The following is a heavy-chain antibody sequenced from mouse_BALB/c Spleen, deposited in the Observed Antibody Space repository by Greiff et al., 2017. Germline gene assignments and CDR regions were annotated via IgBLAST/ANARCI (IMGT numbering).Heavy chain of an antibody. V-gene: IGHV3-2*02. CDR1: GYSITSDYA. CDR2: ISYSGST. Sequence: VQLQQSGPGLVKPSQSLSLTCTVTGYSITSDYAWNWIRQFPGNKLEWMGYISYSGSTSYNPSLKSRISITRDTSKNQFFLQLNSVTTEDTATYYCARYLAYWGQGTLVTVSA. D-gene: IGHD5-1*01. J-gene: IGHJ3*01. CDR3: ARYLAY.